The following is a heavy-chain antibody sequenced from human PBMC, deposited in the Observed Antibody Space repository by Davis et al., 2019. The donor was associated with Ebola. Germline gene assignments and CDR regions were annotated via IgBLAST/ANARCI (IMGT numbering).Heavy chain of an antibody. Sequence: MPSETLSLTCTVSGDSISSSGHYWGWIRQPPGKGLEWIGSVFYSGSTYYNPSLKSRVTISVDTSKNQFSLKLSSVTAADTAVYYCARHSGGNIPYYFDYWGQGILVTVSS. CDR2: VFYSGST. CDR3: ARHSGGNIPYYFDY. V-gene: IGHV4-39*01. CDR1: GDSISSSGHY. J-gene: IGHJ4*02. D-gene: IGHD2-15*01.